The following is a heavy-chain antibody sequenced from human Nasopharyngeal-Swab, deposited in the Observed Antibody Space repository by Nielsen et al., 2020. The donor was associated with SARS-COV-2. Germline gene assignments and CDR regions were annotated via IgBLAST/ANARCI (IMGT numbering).Heavy chain of an antibody. CDR2: INHSGST. J-gene: IGHJ3*02. D-gene: IGHD3-22*01. V-gene: IGHV4-34*01. CDR1: GGSFSGYY. CDR3: ARASGSSGYLIRI. Sequence: SETLSLTCAVYGGSFSGYYWSWIRQPPGKGLEWIGEINHSGSTNYNPSLKSRVTISVDTSKNQFSLKLSSVTAADTAVYYCARASGSSGYLIRIWGQGTMVTVSS.